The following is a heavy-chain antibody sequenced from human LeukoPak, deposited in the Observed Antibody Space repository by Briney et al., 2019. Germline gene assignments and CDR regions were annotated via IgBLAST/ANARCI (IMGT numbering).Heavy chain of an antibody. CDR1: GFTFSSYA. Sequence: GGSLRLSCAASGFTFSSYAMSWVRQAPGKGLEWVANIKQDGSEKYYVDSVKGRFTISRDNAKNSLYLQMNSLRAEDTAVYYCAGERAMGYYYDSSGLIDYWGQGTLVTVSS. J-gene: IGHJ4*02. D-gene: IGHD3-22*01. CDR3: AGERAMGYYYDSSGLIDY. V-gene: IGHV3-7*01. CDR2: IKQDGSEK.